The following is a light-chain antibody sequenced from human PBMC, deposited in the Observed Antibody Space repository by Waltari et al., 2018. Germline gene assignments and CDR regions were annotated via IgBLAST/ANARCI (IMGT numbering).Light chain of an antibody. J-gene: IGLJ3*02. V-gene: IGLV2-8*01. CDR3: SSYAGSNNLM. Sequence: QSALTQPPSASGSPGQSVTISCTGSSSAVGNYNYVSWYQQHPGKAPKLMIYEGTKRPAGVPDRFSGAKSGNTASLTVSGLQAEDEADYYGSSYAGSNNLMFGGGTKVTVL. CDR1: SSAVGNYNY. CDR2: EGT.